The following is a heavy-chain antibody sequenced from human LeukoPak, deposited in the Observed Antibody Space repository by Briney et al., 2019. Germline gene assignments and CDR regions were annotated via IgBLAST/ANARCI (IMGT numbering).Heavy chain of an antibody. Sequence: GSLRLSCAASGFTFSSYAMHWVRQAPGKGLEWVAVISYDGSNKYYADSVKGRFTISRDNSKNTLYLQMNSLRVEDTAVYYCARSKGGSSGSRIFDYWGQGTLVTVSS. CDR1: GFTFSSYA. D-gene: IGHD6-19*01. CDR3: ARSKGGSSGSRIFDY. CDR2: ISYDGSNK. V-gene: IGHV3-30*14. J-gene: IGHJ4*02.